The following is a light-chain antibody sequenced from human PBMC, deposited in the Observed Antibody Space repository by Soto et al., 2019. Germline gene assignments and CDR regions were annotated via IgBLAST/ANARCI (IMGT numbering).Light chain of an antibody. V-gene: IGLV2-14*01. CDR1: SSDVGAYNY. J-gene: IGLJ3*02. Sequence: SALTQPASVSGSPGQSITISCTGTSSDVGAYNYVSWYQQHPGKAPKLMIYDISNRPSGVSNRFSGSKSGNTASLTISGLQAEDEADYYCSSYTSSSTLGVFGGGPQLTVL. CDR3: SSYTSSSTLGV. CDR2: DIS.